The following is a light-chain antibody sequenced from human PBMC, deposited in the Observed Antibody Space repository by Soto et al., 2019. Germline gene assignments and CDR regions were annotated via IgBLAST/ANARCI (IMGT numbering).Light chain of an antibody. Sequence: QSVLTQPPSVSGAPGQRVTISCTGSSSNIGAGYDVQWYQQLPGTAPRLLIHANSNRPSGVPDRLSGSKSGTSGSLAITGLQAEDEGDYYRQSYDNSLSGLVVGGGTKLTVL. CDR3: QSYDNSLSGLV. V-gene: IGLV1-40*01. J-gene: IGLJ3*02. CDR1: SSNIGAGYD. CDR2: ANS.